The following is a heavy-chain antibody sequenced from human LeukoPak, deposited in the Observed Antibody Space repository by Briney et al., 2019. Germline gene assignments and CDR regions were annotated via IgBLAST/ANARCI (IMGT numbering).Heavy chain of an antibody. CDR3: ARYMVRGVRSLDY. Sequence: HGESLKISCKGSGYSFTSYWIGWVRQMPGKGLEWMGIIYPGDSDTRYSPSFQGQVTISADKSISIAYLQWSSLKASDTAMYYCARYMVRGVRSLDYWGQGTLVTVSS. V-gene: IGHV5-51*01. D-gene: IGHD3-10*01. J-gene: IGHJ4*02. CDR1: GYSFTSYW. CDR2: IYPGDSDT.